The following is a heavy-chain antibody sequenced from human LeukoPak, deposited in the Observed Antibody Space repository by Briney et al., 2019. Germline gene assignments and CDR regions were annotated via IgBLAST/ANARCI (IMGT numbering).Heavy chain of an antibody. J-gene: IGHJ4*02. D-gene: IGHD3-22*01. Sequence: PGGSLRLSCAASGFTFSSYWMSWVHQAPGKGLEWVANIKQDGSEKYFVDSVKGRFTISKDNAKNSLYLQMNSLRAEDTAVYYCARSDASGYYDYWGQGTLVTVYS. CDR3: ARSDASGYYDY. CDR1: GFTFSSYW. CDR2: IKQDGSEK. V-gene: IGHV3-7*01.